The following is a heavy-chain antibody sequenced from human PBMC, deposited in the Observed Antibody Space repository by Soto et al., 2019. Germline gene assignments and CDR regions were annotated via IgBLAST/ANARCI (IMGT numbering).Heavy chain of an antibody. J-gene: IGHJ6*02. Sequence: ASVKVSCKASGYTFTSYGISWVRQAHGQGLEWMGWISAYNGNTNYAQKLQGRVTMTTDTSTSTAYMELRSLRSDDTAVYYCARVEIAAYGVLYGMDVWGQGTTVTVSS. CDR1: GYTFTSYG. CDR2: ISAYNGNT. CDR3: ARVEIAAYGVLYGMDV. V-gene: IGHV1-18*04. D-gene: IGHD6-6*01.